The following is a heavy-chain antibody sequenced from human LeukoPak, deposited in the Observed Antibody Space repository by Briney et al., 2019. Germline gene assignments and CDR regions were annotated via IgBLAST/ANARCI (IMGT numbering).Heavy chain of an antibody. V-gene: IGHV4-34*01. CDR1: GGSFSGYY. D-gene: IGHD6-25*01. CDR3: AKSGGYGLIDY. Sequence: PSETLSLTCAVYGGSFSGYYWSWIRQLPGKGLEWIGEINHSGSTNYNPSLKSRVTISVDTSKNQVSLKMSSVTAADTAVYYCAKSGGYGLIDYWGQGTLVTVSS. J-gene: IGHJ4*01. CDR2: INHSGST.